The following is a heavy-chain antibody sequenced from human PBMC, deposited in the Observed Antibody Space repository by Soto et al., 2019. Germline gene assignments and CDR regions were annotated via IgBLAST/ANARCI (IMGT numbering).Heavy chain of an antibody. CDR1: GFTFTSSA. CDR3: AAESGYSSTYYYYYGMDV. CDR2: IVVGSGNT. V-gene: IGHV1-58*01. Sequence: SVKVSCKASGFTFTSSAVQWVRQARGQRLEWIGWIVVGSGNTNYAQKFQERVTITRDMSTSTAYMELSSLRSEDTAVYYCAAESGYSSTYYYYYGMDVWGQGTTVTVSS. J-gene: IGHJ6*02. D-gene: IGHD6-13*01.